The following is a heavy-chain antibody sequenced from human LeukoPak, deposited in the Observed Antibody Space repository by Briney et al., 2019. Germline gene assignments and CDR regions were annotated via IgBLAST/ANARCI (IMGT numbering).Heavy chain of an antibody. CDR1: GGSISSGSYY. CDR3: ARPKNWGYGAFDI. Sequence: TSSETLSLTCTVSGGSISSGSYYWSWIRQPAGKGLEWIGRIYTSGSTNYNPSLKSRVTISVDTSKNQFSLKLSSVTAADTAVYYCARPKNWGYGAFDIWGQGTMVTVSS. D-gene: IGHD7-27*01. J-gene: IGHJ3*02. CDR2: IYTSGST. V-gene: IGHV4-61*02.